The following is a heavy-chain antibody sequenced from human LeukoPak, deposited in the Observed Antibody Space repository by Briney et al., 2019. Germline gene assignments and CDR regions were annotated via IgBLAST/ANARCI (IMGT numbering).Heavy chain of an antibody. CDR1: GYSFTNYG. CDR3: AREGGTYNWLDP. V-gene: IGHV1-18*01. CDR2: ISAYNGNT. J-gene: IGHJ5*02. D-gene: IGHD2-15*01. Sequence: ASVKVSCKASGYSFTNYGITWVRQAPGQGLEWMGWISAYNGNTKCAQKFQGRVTLTTDTSTSTAYMELRSLRSDDTAVYYCAREGGTYNWLDPWGQGTLVTVSS.